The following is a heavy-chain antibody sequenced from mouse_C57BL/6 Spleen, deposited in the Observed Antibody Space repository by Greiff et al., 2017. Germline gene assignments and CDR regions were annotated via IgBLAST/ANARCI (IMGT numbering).Heavy chain of an antibody. D-gene: IGHD3-3*01. CDR3: ARRGTRGYFDV. CDR1: GYTFTSYW. V-gene: IGHV1-53*01. CDR2: INPSNGGT. J-gene: IGHJ1*03. Sequence: QVQLQQPGTELVKPGASVKLSCKASGYTFTSYWMHWVKQRPGQGLEWIGNINPSNGGTNYNEKLQIKATLAGDKSSSTAYMQLSSLTSEASAVYDCARRGTRGYFDVWGTGTTVTVSS.